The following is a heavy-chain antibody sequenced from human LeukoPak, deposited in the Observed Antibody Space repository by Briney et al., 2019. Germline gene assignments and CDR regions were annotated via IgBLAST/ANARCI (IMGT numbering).Heavy chain of an antibody. Sequence: GASVKVSCKASGYTFTSYDINWVRQAPGQGLEWMGWINPNSGGTNYAQKFQGRVTMTRDTSISTAYMELSRLRSDDTAVYYCAREGGVTAMVSRKYYFDYWGQGTLVTVSS. CDR2: INPNSGGT. CDR3: AREGGVTAMVSRKYYFDY. J-gene: IGHJ4*02. D-gene: IGHD5-18*01. V-gene: IGHV1-2*02. CDR1: GYTFTSYD.